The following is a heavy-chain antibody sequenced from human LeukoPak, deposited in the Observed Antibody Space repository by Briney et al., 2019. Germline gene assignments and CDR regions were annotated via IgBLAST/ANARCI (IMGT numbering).Heavy chain of an antibody. J-gene: IGHJ6*02. CDR1: GXSVSSNSSA. D-gene: IGHD3-10*01. CDR2: TYYRSKLYN. V-gene: IGHV6-1*01. CDR3: AGDGSGSYYRYYYYYYGMDV. Sequence: PSQTLSLTCALSGXSVSSNSSAWDWIRQSPSRGLEWLGRTYYRSKLYNDYAVSVKSRITINPDTSKNQFSLQLNSVPPEDTAVYYCAGDGSGSYYRYYYYYYGMDVWGQGTTVTVSS.